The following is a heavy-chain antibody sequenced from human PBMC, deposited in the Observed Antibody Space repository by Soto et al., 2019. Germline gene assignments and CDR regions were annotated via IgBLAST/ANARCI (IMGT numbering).Heavy chain of an antibody. V-gene: IGHV3-30*18. D-gene: IGHD5-18*01. J-gene: IGHJ6*02. CDR3: AKNGHSYGSYYGMDV. CDR1: GLTFSRYV. Sequence: QVQLVESGGGVVQPGRSLRLSCAASGLTFSRYVMHWVRQAPGKGLEWVALISQDGTNTYYADSVKGRFTISRDNSKNTLDLQMNSLRAEDTAMYYCAKNGHSYGSYYGMDVWGQGTTVTVSS. CDR2: ISQDGTNT.